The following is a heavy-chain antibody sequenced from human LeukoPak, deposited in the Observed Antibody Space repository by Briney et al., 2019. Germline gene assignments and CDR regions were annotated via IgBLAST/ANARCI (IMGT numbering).Heavy chain of an antibody. V-gene: IGHV3-21*01. D-gene: IGHD3-22*01. J-gene: IGHJ4*02. CDR1: GFTVSSNY. CDR3: ATAPGYWMSAPFDF. CDR2: ISSSSSYI. Sequence: GGSLRLSCAASGFTVSSNYMSWVRQAPGKGLEWVSSISSSSSYIYYADSVKGRFTISRDNAKNSLYLQMNSLRAEDTAVYYCATAPGYWMSAPFDFWGPGTLVTVSS.